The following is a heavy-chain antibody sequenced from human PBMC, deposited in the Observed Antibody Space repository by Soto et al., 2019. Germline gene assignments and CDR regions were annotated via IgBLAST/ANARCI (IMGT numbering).Heavy chain of an antibody. CDR3: ASPPYGDWTNIAFDI. Sequence: SVKVSCKASGGTFSSYAISWVRQAPGQGLEWMGGIIPIFGTANYAQKFQGRVTITADESTSTAYMELSSLRSEDTAVYYCASPPYGDWTNIAFDIGGKGKMVTVSS. CDR1: GGTFSSYA. V-gene: IGHV1-69*13. J-gene: IGHJ3*02. CDR2: IIPIFGTA. D-gene: IGHD4-17*01.